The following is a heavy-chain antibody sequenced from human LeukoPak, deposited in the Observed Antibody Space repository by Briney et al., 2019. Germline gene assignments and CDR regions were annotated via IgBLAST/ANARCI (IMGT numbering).Heavy chain of an antibody. V-gene: IGHV4-39*02. J-gene: IGHJ4*02. CDR2: IYYSGST. CDR3: ARDPRLEGVVPSQFDY. CDR1: GGSISSSSYY. Sequence: PSETLSLTCTVSGGSISSSSYYWGWIRQPPGKGLEWIGSIYYSGSTYYNPSLKSRVTISVDTSKNQFSLKLSSVTAADTAVYYCARDPRLEGVVPSQFDYWGQGTLVTVSS. D-gene: IGHD3-3*01.